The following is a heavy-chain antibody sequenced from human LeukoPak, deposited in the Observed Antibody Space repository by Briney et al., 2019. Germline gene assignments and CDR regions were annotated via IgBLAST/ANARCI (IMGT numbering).Heavy chain of an antibody. CDR1: GDSVSSNSAD. CDR2: TYYRSKWYN. CDR3: ARGLYYYGSGSYSPDAFDI. Sequence: SQTLSLTCTISGDSVSSNSADWNWIRQSPSRGLEWLGRTYYRSKWYNDYAVSVKSRITINPDTSKNQFSLQLNSVTPEDTAVYYCARGLYYYGSGSYSPDAFDIWGQGTMVTVSS. V-gene: IGHV6-1*01. D-gene: IGHD3-10*01. J-gene: IGHJ3*02.